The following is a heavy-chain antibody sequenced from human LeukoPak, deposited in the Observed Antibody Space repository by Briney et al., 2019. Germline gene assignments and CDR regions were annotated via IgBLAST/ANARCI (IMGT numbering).Heavy chain of an antibody. V-gene: IGHV4-39*01. D-gene: IGHD3-16*01. CDR1: GASISSSSYY. CDR3: ARPAYRGSQKLI. J-gene: IGHJ4*02. CDR2: IYYTGST. Sequence: SETLSLTCSVSGASISSSSYYWGWIRQPPGKGLEWIGSIYYTGSTYYNPSLKNRLTISVDTSKNQLSLKLSSVTAADTAVYYCARPAYRGSQKLIWGQGTLVTVSS.